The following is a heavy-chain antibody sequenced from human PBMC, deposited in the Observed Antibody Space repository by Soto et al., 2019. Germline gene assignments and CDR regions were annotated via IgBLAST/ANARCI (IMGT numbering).Heavy chain of an antibody. CDR2: IGYSCGT. CDR3: ASTTLYYYDSSGNTNDAFNX. D-gene: IGHD3-22*01. Sequence: FTCTVSGGSISSGGYYWIWIRQHPGKGLEWIGYIGYSCGTYYNPSLKSRVNISLDTSNNQFSLKLSSVTAADTAVYYCASTTLYYYDSSGNTNDAFNXWGKVTMVTVS. J-gene: IGHJ3*02. V-gene: IGHV4-31*03. CDR1: GGSISSGGYY.